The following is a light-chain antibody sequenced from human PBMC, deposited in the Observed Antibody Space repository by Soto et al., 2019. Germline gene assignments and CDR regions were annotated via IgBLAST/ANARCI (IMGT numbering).Light chain of an antibody. V-gene: IGLV1-47*01. Sequence: QSVLTQPPSASGTPGQRVTISCSGSSSNIGSNYAFWYQQLPGTAPKLLMYRNDQRPSGVPDRFSGSKSGTSASLAISGLRSEDEADYYCAAWDDSLSAVVFGGGTKLTVL. J-gene: IGLJ2*01. CDR2: RND. CDR1: SSNIGSNY. CDR3: AAWDDSLSAVV.